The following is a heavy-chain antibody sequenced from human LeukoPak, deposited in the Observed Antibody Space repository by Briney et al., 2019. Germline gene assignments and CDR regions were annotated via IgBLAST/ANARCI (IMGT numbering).Heavy chain of an antibody. Sequence: GGSLRLSCTVSGFTVSSNSMSWVRQAPGKGLEWVSFIYSGGNTLYSDSVKGRFTISRDNSKNTLYLQMNSLRAEDTAVYYCAKGGAFDIWGQGTMVTVSS. CDR1: GFTVSSNS. V-gene: IGHV3-53*01. CDR3: AKGGAFDI. CDR2: IYSGGNT. D-gene: IGHD1-26*01. J-gene: IGHJ3*02.